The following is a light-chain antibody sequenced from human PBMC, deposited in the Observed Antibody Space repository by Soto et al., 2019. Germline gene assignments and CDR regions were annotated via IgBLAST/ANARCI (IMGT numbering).Light chain of an antibody. CDR2: GAS. Sequence: EIVLTQSPGTLSFSPGERATLSCRASQRVSLGWYQQKPGQAPRLLIFGASNRATGIPDRFSGSGSGTDFTLTISRLEPEDFAVYYCQQYGSSPRTFGQGTRVEIK. CDR1: QRVS. J-gene: IGKJ5*01. CDR3: QQYGSSPRT. V-gene: IGKV3-20*01.